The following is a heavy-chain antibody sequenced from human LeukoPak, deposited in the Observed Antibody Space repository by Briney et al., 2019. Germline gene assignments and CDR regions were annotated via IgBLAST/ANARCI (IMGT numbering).Heavy chain of an antibody. V-gene: IGHV4-59*01. J-gene: IGHJ4*02. D-gene: IGHD4-17*01. CDR2: MYYTGST. CDR3: AGGATTVTFDY. CDR1: GGSISSYY. Sequence: KPSETLSLTCTVSGGSISSYYWTWIRQPPGKGLEWIGFMYYTGSTNYNPSLKSRVTISVDTSKTQFSLKLSSVTAPDTAVYYCAGGATTVTFDYWGQGPLVTVSS.